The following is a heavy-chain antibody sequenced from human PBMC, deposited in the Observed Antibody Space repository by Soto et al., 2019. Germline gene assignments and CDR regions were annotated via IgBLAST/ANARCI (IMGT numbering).Heavy chain of an antibody. CDR1: GFTFSSYG. CDR2: ISYDGSNK. V-gene: IGHV3-30*18. Sequence: QVQLVESGGGVVQPGRSLRLSCAASGFTFSSYGMHWVRQAPGKGLEWVAVISYDGSNKYYADSVKGRFTISRDNPKNTLYLQMNSLRAEDTAVYYCAKADIQLWLPSGYYYYGMDVWGQGTTVTVSS. J-gene: IGHJ6*02. D-gene: IGHD5-18*01. CDR3: AKADIQLWLPSGYYYYGMDV.